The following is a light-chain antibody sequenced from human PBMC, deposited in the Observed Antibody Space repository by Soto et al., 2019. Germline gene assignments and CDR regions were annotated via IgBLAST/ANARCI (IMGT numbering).Light chain of an antibody. CDR2: DVG. CDR3: CSYTSGSTPFV. J-gene: IGLJ1*01. V-gene: IGLV2-14*03. CDR1: SSDVGGYNF. Sequence: QSALTQPASVSGSPGQSITISCTGTSSDVGGYNFVSWYQQHPGKAPKLMIFDVGDRPSGVSNRFSGYKSGNTASLTISGLQAEDEADYYCCSYTSGSTPFVFGTGTKVTVL.